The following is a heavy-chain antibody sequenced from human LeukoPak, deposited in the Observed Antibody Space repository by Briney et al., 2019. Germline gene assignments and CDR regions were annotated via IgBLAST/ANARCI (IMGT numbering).Heavy chain of an antibody. J-gene: IGHJ4*02. CDR3: ARDTDTAMESFDY. V-gene: IGHV3-11*01. CDR2: ISSSGSTI. CDR1: GFTFSDYY. D-gene: IGHD5-18*01. Sequence: GGSLRLSCAASGFTFSDYYMSWIRQAPGKGLEWVSYISSSGSTIYYADSVKGRFTISRDNAKNSLYLQMNSLGAEDTAVYYCARDTDTAMESFDYWGQGTLVTVSS.